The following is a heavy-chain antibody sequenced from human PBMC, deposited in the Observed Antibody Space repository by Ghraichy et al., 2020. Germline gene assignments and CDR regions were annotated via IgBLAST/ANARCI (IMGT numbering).Heavy chain of an antibody. CDR1: GFIFSDYG. D-gene: IGHD6-25*01. J-gene: IGHJ4*02. CDR2: LWHDGSHE. Sequence: LSLTCAASGFIFSDYGMHWVRQAPGKGLEWVASLWHDGSHEDHADSVRGRLIISRDNSMNTLYLQMNNLRVEDTAVYYCARWNDSGRDLEYWGQGTLVTVSS. CDR3: ARWNDSGRDLEY. V-gene: IGHV3-33*01.